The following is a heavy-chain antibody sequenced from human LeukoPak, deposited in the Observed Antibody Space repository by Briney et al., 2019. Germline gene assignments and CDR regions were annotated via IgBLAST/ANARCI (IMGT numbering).Heavy chain of an antibody. Sequence: SQTLSLTCTVSGGSISSGGYYWSWIRQHPGKGLEWIGYIYYSGSTYYNPSLKSRVTISVDTSKNQFSLKLSSVTAADTAVYYCARVPHAYCSGGSCYIANAFDIWGQGTMVTVSS. CDR3: ARVPHAYCSGGSCYIANAFDI. J-gene: IGHJ3*02. CDR2: IYYSGST. D-gene: IGHD2-15*01. CDR1: GGSISSGGYY. V-gene: IGHV4-31*03.